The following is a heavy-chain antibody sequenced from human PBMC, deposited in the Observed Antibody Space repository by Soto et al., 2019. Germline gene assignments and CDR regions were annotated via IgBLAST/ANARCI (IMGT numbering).Heavy chain of an antibody. CDR3: AKDRVVPAAIIPNWFDP. V-gene: IGHV3-23*01. J-gene: IGHJ5*02. D-gene: IGHD2-2*02. CDR2: ISGSGGST. Sequence: GGSLRLSCAASGFTFSSYAMSWVRQAPGKGLEWVSAISGSGGSTYYADSVKGRFTISRDNSKNTLYLQMNSLRAEDTAVYYCAKDRVVPAAIIPNWFDPWGQGTLVTVSS. CDR1: GFTFSSYA.